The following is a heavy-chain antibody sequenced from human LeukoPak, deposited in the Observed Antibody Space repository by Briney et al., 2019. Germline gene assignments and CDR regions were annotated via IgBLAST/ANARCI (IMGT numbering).Heavy chain of an antibody. V-gene: IGHV3-23*01. J-gene: IGHJ4*02. CDR1: GFTFSSYA. Sequence: GGALRLSCAASGFTFSSYAITWVRQAPGKGLEWVSAITGSGESAYYADSVTGRFTISTDQPKSTVYLQMTSLRAEDTAVFYCAKGTTDYDASDPLFFWGQGTLVTVSS. CDR3: AKGTTDYDASDPLFF. CDR2: ITGSGESA. D-gene: IGHD3-16*01.